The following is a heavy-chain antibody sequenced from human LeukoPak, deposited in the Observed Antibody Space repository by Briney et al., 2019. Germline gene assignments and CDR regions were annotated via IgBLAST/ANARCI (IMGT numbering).Heavy chain of an antibody. CDR2: IRSKANSYAT. Sequence: GGSLRLSCAASGFTFSSYAMSWVRQASGKGLEWVGRIRSKANSYATAYAASVKGRFTISRDDSKNTAYPQMNSLKTEDTAVYYCTSLISGSYSGWGQGTLVTVSS. D-gene: IGHD1-26*01. V-gene: IGHV3-73*01. CDR3: TSLISGSYSG. CDR1: GFTFSSYA. J-gene: IGHJ4*02.